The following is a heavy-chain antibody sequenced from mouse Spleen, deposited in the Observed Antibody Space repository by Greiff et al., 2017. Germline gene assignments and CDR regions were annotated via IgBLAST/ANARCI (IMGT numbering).Heavy chain of an antibody. Sequence: EVMLVESGGGLVKPGGSLKLSCAASGFTFSSYAMSWVRQTPEKRLEWVATISSGGSYTYYPDSVKGRFTISRDNAKNTLYLQMSSLRSEDTAMYYCARQYDLRAWFAYWGQGTLVTVSA. CDR1: GFTFSSYA. V-gene: IGHV5-9-3*01. J-gene: IGHJ3*01. CDR2: ISSGGSYT. CDR3: ARQYDLRAWFAY. D-gene: IGHD2-4*01.